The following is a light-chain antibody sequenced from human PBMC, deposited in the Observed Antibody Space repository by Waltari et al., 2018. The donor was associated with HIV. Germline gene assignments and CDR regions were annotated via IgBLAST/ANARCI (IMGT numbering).Light chain of an antibody. Sequence: AIQLTQSPSSLSASVGDRVTITCRASQDISGALAWHQQKPGKPPKLLIHDASILETGVPSKFSGSGAGADFTLTISSLQPEDFATYYCQQFNSYPLTFGAGTKVEIK. J-gene: IGKJ4*01. V-gene: IGKV1-13*02. CDR1: QDISGA. CDR3: QQFNSYPLT. CDR2: DAS.